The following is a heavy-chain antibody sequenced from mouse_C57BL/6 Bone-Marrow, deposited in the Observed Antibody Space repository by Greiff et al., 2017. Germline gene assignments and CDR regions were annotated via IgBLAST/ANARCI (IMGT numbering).Heavy chain of an antibody. Sequence: VQLQQSGPELVKPGASVKISCKASGYSFTGYYMNWVKQSPEKSLEWIGEINPSTGGTTYNTKFKAKATLTVDKSSSTAYMQLKSLTSEDSAVYYCARNTTVVARGYFDYWGQGTTLTVSS. J-gene: IGHJ2*01. CDR2: INPSTGGT. CDR1: GYSFTGYY. V-gene: IGHV1-42*01. CDR3: ARNTTVVARGYFDY. D-gene: IGHD1-1*01.